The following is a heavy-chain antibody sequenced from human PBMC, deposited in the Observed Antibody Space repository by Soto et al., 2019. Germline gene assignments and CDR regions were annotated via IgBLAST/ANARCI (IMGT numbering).Heavy chain of an antibody. V-gene: IGHV3-23*01. CDR1: GFTFSRYA. CDR3: PKDSHVLILPNCFDP. J-gene: IGHJ5*02. D-gene: IGHD2-15*01. CDR2: ISGSGGST. Sequence: GGSLRLSCAASGFTFSRYAMSWVRQAPGKGLEWVSAISGSGGSTYYADSVKGRFTISRDNSKNTLYLQMNSLRAEDTAVYYCPKDSHVLILPNCFDPWGQGTLVTV.